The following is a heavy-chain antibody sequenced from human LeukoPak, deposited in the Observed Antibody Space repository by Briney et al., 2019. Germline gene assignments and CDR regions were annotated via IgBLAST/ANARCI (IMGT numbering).Heavy chain of an antibody. Sequence: GGSLRLSCAASGFTFSSYEMNWVRQAPGEGLEWLSYISSSGNTIYYADSVKGRFTISRDNAKNSLSLQMHSLRAEDTAVYYCARVTRGYSGPYSYYSFYMDVWGKGTTVTVSS. D-gene: IGHD1-26*01. CDR1: GFTFSSYE. V-gene: IGHV3-48*03. CDR3: ARVTRGYSGPYSYYSFYMDV. CDR2: ISSSGNTI. J-gene: IGHJ6*03.